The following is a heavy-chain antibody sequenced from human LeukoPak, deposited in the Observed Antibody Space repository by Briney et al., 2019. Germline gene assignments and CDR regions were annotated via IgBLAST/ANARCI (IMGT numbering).Heavy chain of an antibody. J-gene: IGHJ4*02. D-gene: IGHD2-15*01. CDR1: GFTLSNHP. V-gene: IGHV3-23*01. CDR3: AKGDCSSGSCYFDY. CDR2: LSDTGDST. Sequence: GGSLRLSCAASGFTLSNHPMYWVRQAPGKGLEWVSSLSDTGDSTHYADSVKGRFTISRDSARSALYLQMNSLRAEDTAVYYCAKGDCSSGSCYFDYWGQGSQITVSS.